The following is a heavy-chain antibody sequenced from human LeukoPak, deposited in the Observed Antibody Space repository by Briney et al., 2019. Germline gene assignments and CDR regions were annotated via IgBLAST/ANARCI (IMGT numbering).Heavy chain of an antibody. D-gene: IGHD2-21*02. Sequence: GESLRLSCAASGFTFSSYAMSWVRQAPGKGLEWVSAISGSGGSTYYADSVKGRFTISRDNSKNTLYLQMNSLRAEDTAVYYCAKDGNCGGVCYPTTLFYYWDQGTLVTVSS. V-gene: IGHV3-23*01. CDR1: GFTFSSYA. J-gene: IGHJ4*02. CDR2: ISGSGGST. CDR3: AKDGNCGGVCYPTTLFYY.